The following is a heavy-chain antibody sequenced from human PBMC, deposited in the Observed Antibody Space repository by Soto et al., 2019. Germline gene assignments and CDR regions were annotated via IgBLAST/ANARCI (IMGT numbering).Heavy chain of an antibody. D-gene: IGHD5-12*01. V-gene: IGHV1-69*13. J-gene: IGHJ4*02. CDR3: ASEGYSGHDYGY. Sequence: SVKVSCKASGGTFSSYAISWVRQAPGQGLEWMGGIIPIFGTANYAQKFQGRVTITADESTSTAYMELSSLRSEDTAVYYCASEGYSGHDYGYWGQGTLVTVSS. CDR1: GGTFSSYA. CDR2: IIPIFGTA.